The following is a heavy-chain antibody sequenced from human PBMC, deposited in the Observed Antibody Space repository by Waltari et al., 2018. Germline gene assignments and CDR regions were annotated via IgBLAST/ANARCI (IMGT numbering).Heavy chain of an antibody. D-gene: IGHD6-25*01. CDR2: INPSGGST. Sequence: QVQLVQSGAEVKKPGASVKVSCKASGYTFTSYYMHWVRQAPGQGLEWMGIINPSGGSTSYVQKFQGRGTRTMDTSTSTGYMGLSSLRSEDTAVYYYARDTTYSSGAWDYWGQGTLVTVSS. CDR3: ARDTTYSSGAWDY. V-gene: IGHV1-46*01. J-gene: IGHJ4*02. CDR1: GYTFTSYY.